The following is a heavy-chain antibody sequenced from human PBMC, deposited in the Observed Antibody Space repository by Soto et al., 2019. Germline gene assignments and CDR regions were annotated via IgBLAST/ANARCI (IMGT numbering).Heavy chain of an antibody. D-gene: IGHD6-13*01. V-gene: IGHV1-18*01. CDR2: ISAYNGNT. CDR1: GYTFTNYG. J-gene: IGHJ4*02. Sequence: ASVKVSCKASGYTFTNYGISWVRQAPGQGLEWMGWISAYNGNTKYAQKLQGRVTMTTDTSTSTAYMELSRLRSDDTAVYYCARGTSPTAAGEHIDYWGQGTLVTVSS. CDR3: ARGTSPTAAGEHIDY.